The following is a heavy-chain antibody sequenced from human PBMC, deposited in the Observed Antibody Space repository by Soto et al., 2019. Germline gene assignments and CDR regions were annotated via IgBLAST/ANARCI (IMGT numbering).Heavy chain of an antibody. CDR2: ISYSGRT. V-gene: IGHV4-31*11. D-gene: IGHD3-3*01. J-gene: IGHJ3*02. Sequence: QVQLQESGPGLVKPSQTLSLTCAVSGGSISGNGYYWNWIRQHPGKGLEWIGYISYSGRTFSSPPLKSQVTPSLDTSKNQFSLKLSSVTAADTAIYLCSTGSIFGVVLNAFDIWGQGTMVAVSS. CDR1: GGSISGNGYY. CDR3: STGSIFGVVLNAFDI.